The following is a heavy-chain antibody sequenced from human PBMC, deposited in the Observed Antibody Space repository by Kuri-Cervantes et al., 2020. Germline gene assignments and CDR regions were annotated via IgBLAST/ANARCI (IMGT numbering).Heavy chain of an antibody. CDR1: GFTFNNYW. CDR2: IYSGGST. J-gene: IGHJ6*02. V-gene: IGHV3-53*01. Sequence: GESLKISCAASGFTFNNYWMSWVRQAPGKGLEWVSVIYSGGSTYYADSVKGRFNISRDNSKNTLYLQMNSLRAEDTAVYYCARDHDYGDYLVGYYGMDVWGQGTTVTVSS. CDR3: ARDHDYGDYLVGYYGMDV. D-gene: IGHD4-17*01.